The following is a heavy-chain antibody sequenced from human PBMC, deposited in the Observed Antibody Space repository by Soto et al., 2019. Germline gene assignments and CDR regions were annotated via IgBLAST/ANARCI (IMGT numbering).Heavy chain of an antibody. CDR3: ARAAGETFYYYYYMDV. V-gene: IGHV3-33*01. D-gene: IGHD1-26*01. CDR1: GFTFSSYG. Sequence: GGSLRLSCAASGFTFSSYGMHWVRQAPGKGLEWVAVIWYDGSNKYYADSVKGRFTISRDNSKNTLYLQMNSLRAEDTAVYYCARAAGETFYYYYYMDVWGKGTTVTVSS. CDR2: IWYDGSNK. J-gene: IGHJ6*03.